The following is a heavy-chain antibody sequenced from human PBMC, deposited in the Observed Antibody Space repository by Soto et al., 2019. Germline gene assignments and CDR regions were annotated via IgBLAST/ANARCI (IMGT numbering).Heavy chain of an antibody. CDR3: VQSRCGGDCLEIYSSHAYNGLEV. J-gene: IGHJ6*02. V-gene: IGHV2-5*02. Sequence: QVTLKESGPTLVKPTQTLTLTCTVSGLSLRTTGVGVGWVRQPPGNALEWLALLYWDDDQRYRPSLRSRLTIAKDISEKQVVVTMTNMDTVDKATYYCVQSRCGGDCLEIYSSHAYNGLEVWGQGTKVTVAS. CDR1: GLSLRTTGVG. CDR2: LYWDDDQ. D-gene: IGHD2-21*02.